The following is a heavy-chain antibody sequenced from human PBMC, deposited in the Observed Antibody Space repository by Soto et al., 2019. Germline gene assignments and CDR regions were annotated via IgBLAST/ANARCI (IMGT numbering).Heavy chain of an antibody. D-gene: IGHD3-9*01. CDR1: GGSFSGYY. J-gene: IGHJ5*02. Sequence: ASETLSLTCAVYGGSFSGYYWSWIRQPPGKGLEWIGEINHSGSTNYNPSLKSRVTISVDTSKNQFSLKLSSVTAADTAVYYCARSIRYFDWLQPSPWFDPWGQGTLVTVS. CDR3: ARSIRYFDWLQPSPWFDP. V-gene: IGHV4-34*01. CDR2: INHSGST.